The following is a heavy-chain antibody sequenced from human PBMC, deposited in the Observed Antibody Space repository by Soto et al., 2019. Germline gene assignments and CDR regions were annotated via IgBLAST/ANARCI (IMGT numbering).Heavy chain of an antibody. CDR1: GFSLSTSGVS. J-gene: IGHJ6*02. CDR2: IYWDDDK. V-gene: IGHV2-5*02. D-gene: IGHD6-13*01. CDR3: AHYRAKLKLVPRPYYYYGMDV. Sequence: SGPTLVNPTQTLTLTCTFSGFSLSTSGVSVGWIRQPPGKALEWLTLIYWDDDKRYSPSLKNRLTITKDTSKNQVVLTMTNMDPVDTGTYYCAHYRAKLKLVPRPYYYYGMDVWGQGTTVTVSS.